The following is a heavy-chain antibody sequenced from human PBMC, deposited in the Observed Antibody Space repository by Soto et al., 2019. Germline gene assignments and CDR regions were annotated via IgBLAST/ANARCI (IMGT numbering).Heavy chain of an antibody. CDR2: ISRDGNKK. CDR3: TNYVPGILGDY. J-gene: IGHJ4*02. V-gene: IGHV3-7*05. CDR1: GFTFSSYA. D-gene: IGHD4-17*01. Sequence: PGGSLRLSCAASGFTFSSYAMSWVRQAPGKGLDWVANISRDGNKKYYVDSVRGRFTISRDNAENSLHLQMSSLRAEDTAIYYCTNYVPGILGDYWGQGALVTVSS.